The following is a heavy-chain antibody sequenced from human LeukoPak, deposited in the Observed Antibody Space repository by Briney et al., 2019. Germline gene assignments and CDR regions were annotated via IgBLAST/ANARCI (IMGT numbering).Heavy chain of an antibody. J-gene: IGHJ4*02. D-gene: IGHD5-12*01. V-gene: IGHV3-23*01. CDR1: GFTFRSYA. Sequence: QTGGSLRLSCAASGFTFRSYAMSWVRQAPGKGLEWVSAISGSGGSTYYADSVKGRFTISRDNSKNTLYLQMNSLRAEDTAVYYCAKDRGWLREDIDYWGQGTLVTVSS. CDR3: AKDRGWLREDIDY. CDR2: ISGSGGST.